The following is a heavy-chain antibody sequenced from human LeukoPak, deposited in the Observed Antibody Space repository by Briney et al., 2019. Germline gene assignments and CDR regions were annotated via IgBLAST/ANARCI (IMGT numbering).Heavy chain of an antibody. CDR1: GGSVNSGGYY. V-gene: IGHV4-31*03. CDR2: ITYTGST. J-gene: IGHJ4*02. CDR3: ATHDLYDSGGTLDY. D-gene: IGHD3-22*01. Sequence: SETLSLTCNVSGGSVNSGGYYWSWIRQHPGKGLEWIGYITYTGSTYYNPSLKSRVTITRDTSKNQFSLRLSSVTAADTAVYYCATHDLYDSGGTLDYWGQGTLVTVSS.